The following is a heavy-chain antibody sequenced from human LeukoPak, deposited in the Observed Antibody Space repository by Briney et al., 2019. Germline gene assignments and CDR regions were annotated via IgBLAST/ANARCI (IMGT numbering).Heavy chain of an antibody. J-gene: IGHJ4*02. CDR2: ISSSSTI. CDR1: GFTFSSYS. V-gene: IGHV3-48*02. Sequence: GGSLRLSCAASGFTFSSYSMNWVRQAPGKGLEWVSYISSSSTIYYADSVKGRFTISRDNAKNSLYLQMNSLRDEDTAVYYCARTLEGSPDYWGQGTLVTVSS. CDR3: ARTLEGSPDY. D-gene: IGHD1-1*01.